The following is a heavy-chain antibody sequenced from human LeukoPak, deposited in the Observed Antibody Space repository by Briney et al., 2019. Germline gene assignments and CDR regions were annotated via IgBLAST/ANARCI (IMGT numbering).Heavy chain of an antibody. CDR3: ARDGERGYSYGYTIGV. V-gene: IGHV3-30*04. J-gene: IGHJ6*04. D-gene: IGHD5-18*01. Sequence: PGRSLRLSCAASGFTFSSYAMHWVRQAPGKGLEWVAVISYDGSNKYYADSVKGRFTISRDNSKNTLYLQMNSLRAEDTAVHYCARDGERGYSYGYTIGVWGKGTTVTVSS. CDR2: ISYDGSNK. CDR1: GFTFSSYA.